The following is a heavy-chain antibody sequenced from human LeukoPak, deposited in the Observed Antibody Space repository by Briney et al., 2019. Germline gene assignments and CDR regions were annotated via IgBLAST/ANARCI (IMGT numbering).Heavy chain of an antibody. CDR2: IKQDGSET. V-gene: IGHV3-7*04. D-gene: IGHD3-16*01. J-gene: IGHJ3*02. Sequence: NIKQDGSETYYVDSVKGRLTISRDNAKNSLFLQMSSLRAEDTAAYYCARYDYVWGKTFDIWGQGTMVTVSS. CDR3: ARYDYVWGKTFDI.